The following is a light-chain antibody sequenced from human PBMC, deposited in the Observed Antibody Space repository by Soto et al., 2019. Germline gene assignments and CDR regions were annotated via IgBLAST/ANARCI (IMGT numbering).Light chain of an antibody. CDR2: RNN. V-gene: IGLV1-47*01. Sequence: QAVVTQPPSASGTPGQRVTISCSGSSSNIGSNFVYWYQQLSGTAPKLLIYRNNQRPSGVPDRFSGSKSGTSASLAISGLRSEDEADYYCAAWDDSLSASVFGGRTQLTVL. CDR1: SSNIGSNF. J-gene: IGLJ7*01. CDR3: AAWDDSLSASV.